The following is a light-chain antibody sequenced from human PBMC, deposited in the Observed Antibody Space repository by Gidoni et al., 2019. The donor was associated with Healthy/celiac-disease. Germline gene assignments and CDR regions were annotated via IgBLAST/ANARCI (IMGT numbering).Light chain of an antibody. Sequence: DIQMTQSPSSLSASVGDRVTITCRASQSISNYLNWYQQKPGKAPKLLIYAASSLQSGVPSRFSGSGSGTDFTLTISSLQFEDFATYYCQQSYSTPLTFXQXTKVEIK. CDR1: QSISNY. CDR2: AAS. J-gene: IGKJ1*01. V-gene: IGKV1-39*01. CDR3: QQSYSTPLT.